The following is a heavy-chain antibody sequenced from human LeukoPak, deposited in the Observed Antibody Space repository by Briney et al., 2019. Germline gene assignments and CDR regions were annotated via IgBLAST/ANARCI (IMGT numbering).Heavy chain of an antibody. V-gene: IGHV1-18*01. Sequence: GASAKVSCKASGYTFTSYGISWVRQAPGQGLEWMGWISAYNGNTNYAQKLQGRVTMTTDTSTSTAYMEVRSLRSDDTAVYYCARDRPTGSYYSSWFDPWGQGTLVTVSS. CDR3: ARDRPTGSYYSSWFDP. J-gene: IGHJ5*02. CDR1: GYTFTSYG. D-gene: IGHD1-26*01. CDR2: ISAYNGNT.